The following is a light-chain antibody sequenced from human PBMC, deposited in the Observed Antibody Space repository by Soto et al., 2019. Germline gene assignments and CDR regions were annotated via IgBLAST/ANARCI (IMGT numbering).Light chain of an antibody. CDR1: SSNIGSNY. V-gene: IGLV1-47*01. J-gene: IGLJ1*01. CDR3: AAWDDSLSGLYV. Sequence: QPVLTQPPSASGNPGQRVTISCSGSSSNIGSNYVYWYQQLPGTAPKLLIYRNNQRPSGVPDRFSGSKSGTSASLAISGLRSEDEADYYCAAWDDSLSGLYVFGTGTKVTVL. CDR2: RNN.